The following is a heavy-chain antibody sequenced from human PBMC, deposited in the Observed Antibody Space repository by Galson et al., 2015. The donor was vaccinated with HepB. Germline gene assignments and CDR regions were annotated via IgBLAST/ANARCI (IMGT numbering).Heavy chain of an antibody. V-gene: IGHV3-48*01. J-gene: IGHJ4*02. CDR1: GFTFSSYS. D-gene: IGHD3-22*01. CDR3: ARGTRFYYDSSGPDY. CDR2: ISSSSSTI. Sequence: LRLSCAASGFTFSSYSMNWVRQAPGKGLEWVSYISSSSSTIYYADSVKGRFTISRDNAKNSLYLQMNSLRAEDTAVYYCARGTRFYYDSSGPDYWGQGTLVTVSS.